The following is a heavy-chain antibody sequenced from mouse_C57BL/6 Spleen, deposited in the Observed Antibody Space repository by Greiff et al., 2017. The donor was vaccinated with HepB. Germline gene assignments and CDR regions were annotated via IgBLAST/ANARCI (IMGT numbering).Heavy chain of an antibody. J-gene: IGHJ4*01. Sequence: EVKLMESGPGLVKPSQSLSLTCSVTGYSITSGYYWNWIRQFPGNKLEWMGYISYDGSNNYNPSLKNRIPITRDTSKNQFFLKLNSVTTEDTATYYCARYYYGSHYAMDYWGQGTSVTVSS. V-gene: IGHV3-6*01. CDR1: GYSITSGYY. CDR3: ARYYYGSHYAMDY. CDR2: ISYDGSN. D-gene: IGHD1-1*01.